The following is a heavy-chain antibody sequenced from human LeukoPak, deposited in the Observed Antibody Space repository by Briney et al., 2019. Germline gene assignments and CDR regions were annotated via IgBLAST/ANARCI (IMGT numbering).Heavy chain of an antibody. Sequence: GGSLRLSCAASGFTFSSYAMSWVRQAPGKGLEWLSAISGSGGSTYYADSVKGRFTISRDNSKNTLYLQMNSLRAEDTAVYYCAKWTLAYCGGDCYPGDYWGQGTLVTVSS. CDR1: GFTFSSYA. CDR2: ISGSGGST. CDR3: AKWTLAYCGGDCYPGDY. J-gene: IGHJ4*02. D-gene: IGHD2-21*02. V-gene: IGHV3-23*01.